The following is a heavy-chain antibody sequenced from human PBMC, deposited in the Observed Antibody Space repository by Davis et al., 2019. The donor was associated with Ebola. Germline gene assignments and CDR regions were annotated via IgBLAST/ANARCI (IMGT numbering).Heavy chain of an antibody. J-gene: IGHJ4*02. V-gene: IGHV3-33*01. Sequence: GGSLRLSCAASGFIFSNYGMHWVRQAPGKGLEWVALMWYDGSRQYYADSVKGRFTVSRDNSRNILYLQMNSLRAEDTAVYYCARDTYSSSSVFDYWGQGTLVTVSS. CDR2: MWYDGSRQ. CDR1: GFIFSNYG. D-gene: IGHD6-6*01. CDR3: ARDTYSSSSVFDY.